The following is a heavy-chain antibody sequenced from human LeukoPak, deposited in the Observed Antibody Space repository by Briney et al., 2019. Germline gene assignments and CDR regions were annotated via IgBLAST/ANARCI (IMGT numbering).Heavy chain of an antibody. J-gene: IGHJ4*02. CDR1: GFTFSSYG. Sequence: GVLRLSCAASGFTFSSYGMSWVRQAPGKGLEWVSAISGSGGSTYYADSVKGRFTISRDNSKNTLYLQMNSLRAEDTAVYYCAKDIGDAVVQYPNFDYWGQGTLVTVSS. CDR3: AKDIGDAVVQYPNFDY. D-gene: IGHD3-10*01. V-gene: IGHV3-23*01. CDR2: ISGSGGST.